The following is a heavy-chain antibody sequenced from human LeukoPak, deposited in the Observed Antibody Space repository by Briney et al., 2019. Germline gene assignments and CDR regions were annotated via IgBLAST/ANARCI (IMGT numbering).Heavy chain of an antibody. CDR2: INHSGST. CDR3: ARSGRWLQLGEYYFDY. CDR1: GGSFSGYY. Sequence: PSETLSLTCAVYGGSFSGYYWSWIRQPPGKGLEWIGEINHSGSTNYNPSLKNRVTISVDTSKNQLSLKLSSVTAADTAVYYCARSGRWLQLGEYYFDYWGQGTLVTVSS. V-gene: IGHV4-34*01. D-gene: IGHD5-24*01. J-gene: IGHJ4*02.